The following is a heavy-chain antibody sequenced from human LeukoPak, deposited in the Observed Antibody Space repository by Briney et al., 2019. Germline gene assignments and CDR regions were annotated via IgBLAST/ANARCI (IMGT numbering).Heavy chain of an antibody. CDR2: ISNSDDGR. D-gene: IGHD2-15*01. CDR1: EFTFRSYW. CDR3: AKDSSASFYCGGGACYSNY. V-gene: IGHV3-23*01. J-gene: IGHJ4*02. Sequence: GGSLRLSCAASEFTFRSYWMHWVRQPPGKGLGWVSAISNSDDGRYYADSAKGRFTISRDNSKNTLYLQMNSLRTEDTAVYYCAKDSSASFYCGGGACYSNYWGQGTLVTVSS.